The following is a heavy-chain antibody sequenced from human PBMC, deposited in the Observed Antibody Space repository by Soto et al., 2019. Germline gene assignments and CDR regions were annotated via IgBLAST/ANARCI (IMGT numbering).Heavy chain of an antibody. D-gene: IGHD2-15*01. CDR1: GGSISSYY. CDR2: IYYSGST. J-gene: IGHJ2*01. CDR3: ARYIARGGGSRWRHMGLYWYFDL. Sequence: SETLSLTCTVSGGSISSYYWSWIRQPPGKGLEWIGYIYYSGSTNYNPSLKSRVTISVDTSKNQFSLKLSSVTAADTAVYYCARYIARGGGSRWRHMGLYWYFDLWGRGTLVTVSS. V-gene: IGHV4-59*01.